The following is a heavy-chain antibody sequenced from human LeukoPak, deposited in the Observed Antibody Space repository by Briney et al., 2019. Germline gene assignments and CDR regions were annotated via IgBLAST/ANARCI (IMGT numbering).Heavy chain of an antibody. CDR3: ARRRGEYYFDY. CDR1: GFTFSSYE. Sequence: PGGSLRLSCAASGFTFSSYEMNWVRQAPGKGLEWVSSISGSGGSTYYADSVTGRFTISRDNSKNTLYLQMNSLRAEDTAVYYCARRRGEYYFDYWGQGTLVTVSS. CDR2: ISGSGGST. D-gene: IGHD3-3*01. J-gene: IGHJ4*02. V-gene: IGHV3-23*01.